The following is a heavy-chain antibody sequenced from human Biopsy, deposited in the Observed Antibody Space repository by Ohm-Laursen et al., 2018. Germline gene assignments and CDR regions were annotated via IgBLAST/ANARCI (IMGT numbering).Heavy chain of an antibody. CDR2: ISYTGYT. V-gene: IGHV4-59*11. Sequence: SVTLSLTCTISGGSFTGHYWSWIRQPPGKGLEWIGHISYTGYTSYKSSLKSRVTISSDTSRKHFSLRLTSLAAADTAVYYCARGSNEYGGLYFPHWGQGTLVTVSS. CDR3: ARGSNEYGGLYFPH. CDR1: GGSFTGHY. D-gene: IGHD4-23*01. J-gene: IGHJ1*01.